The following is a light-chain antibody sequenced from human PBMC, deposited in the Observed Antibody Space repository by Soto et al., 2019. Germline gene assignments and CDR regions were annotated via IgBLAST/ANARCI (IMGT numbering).Light chain of an antibody. J-gene: IGKJ1*01. CDR1: QRLSSL. CDR2: DTS. V-gene: IGKV1-5*01. Sequence: DIQITQSPSTVSASVGDRVLITCRASQRLSSLLAWYQHKPRQAPKLLIFDTSKLERGVPSRFSGSGSGTEFTLTISSLQPDDFATYYCQQYDDYWTFGQGTKVDIK. CDR3: QQYDDYWT.